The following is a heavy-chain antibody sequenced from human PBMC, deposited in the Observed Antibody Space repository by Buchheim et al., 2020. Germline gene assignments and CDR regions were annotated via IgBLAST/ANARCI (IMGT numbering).Heavy chain of an antibody. CDR2: INHSGST. CDR1: GGSFSGYY. Sequence: QVQLQQWGAGLLKPSETLSLTCAVYGGSFSGYYWSWIRQPPGKGLEWIGEINHSGSTNYNPSLKSRVTISVDTSKTQFSLKLSSVTAADTAVYYCARGAGPARYYYFYYGMDVWGQGTT. D-gene: IGHD2-2*01. J-gene: IGHJ6*02. V-gene: IGHV4-34*01. CDR3: ARGAGPARYYYFYYGMDV.